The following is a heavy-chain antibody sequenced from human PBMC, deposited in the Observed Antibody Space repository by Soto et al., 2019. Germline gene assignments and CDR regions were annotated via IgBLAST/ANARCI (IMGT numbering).Heavy chain of an antibody. CDR3: ATSRSDGSIYFDY. J-gene: IGHJ4*02. D-gene: IGHD1-26*01. CDR2: VYSGGAT. CDR1: GFTVSNNY. V-gene: IGHV3-53*01. Sequence: GGSLRLSCAASGFTVSNNYISWVRQAPGKGLEWVSVVYSGGATYYADSVKGRFTISRDDSRNTLYLQMNSLRADDTAVYYCATSRSDGSIYFDYWGQGTQVTVSS.